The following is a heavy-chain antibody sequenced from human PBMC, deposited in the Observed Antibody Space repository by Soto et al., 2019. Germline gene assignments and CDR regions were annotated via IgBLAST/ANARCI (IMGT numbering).Heavy chain of an antibody. D-gene: IGHD6-6*01. CDR2: IYYSGST. J-gene: IGHJ6*02. V-gene: IGHV4-31*03. CDR1: GGSISSGGYY. Sequence: SETLSLTCTVSGGSISSGGYYWSWIRQHPGKGLEWIGYIYYSGSTYYNPSLKSRVTISVDTSKNQFSLKLSSVTAADTAVYYCVRDSSSVPYYYYGMDVWGQGTTVTVSS. CDR3: VRDSSSVPYYYYGMDV.